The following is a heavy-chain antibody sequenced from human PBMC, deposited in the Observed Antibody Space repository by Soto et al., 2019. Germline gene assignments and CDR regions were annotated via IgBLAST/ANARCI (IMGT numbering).Heavy chain of an antibody. V-gene: IGHV3-23*01. CDR1: GFTFSSYA. D-gene: IGHD1-1*01. CDR2: ISGSGDST. J-gene: IGHJ4*02. Sequence: EVQLLESGGGLVQPGGSLRLSCAASGFTFSSYAMSWVRQAPGKGLEWVSVISGSGDSTYYADSVKGRFTISRDNSKNSLYLKMNSLRAEDTAVYYCAKRATGTYFDYWGQGTLVTVSS. CDR3: AKRATGTYFDY.